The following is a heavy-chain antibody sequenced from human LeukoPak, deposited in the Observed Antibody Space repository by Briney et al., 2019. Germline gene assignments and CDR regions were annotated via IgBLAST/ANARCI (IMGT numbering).Heavy chain of an antibody. CDR3: VTYYFDSSGPKKNY. Sequence: PSETLSLTCAVYGGSFSGYYWSWIRQPPGKGLEWIGEINHSGSTDYNPSLKSRVTISVDTSKKQFSLKLSSVTAADTAVYYCVTYYFDSSGPKKNYWGQGTLVTVSS. CDR1: GGSFSGYY. CDR2: INHSGST. D-gene: IGHD3-22*01. J-gene: IGHJ4*02. V-gene: IGHV4-34*01.